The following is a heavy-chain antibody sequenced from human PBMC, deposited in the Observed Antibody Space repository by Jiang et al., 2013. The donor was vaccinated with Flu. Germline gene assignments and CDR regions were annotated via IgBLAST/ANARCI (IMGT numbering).Heavy chain of an antibody. D-gene: IGHD4-23*01. CDR3: AKDGGWKNTVVHFDY. Sequence: GDSVKGRFTISRDDSKNTLYLQMNSLRAEDTAVYYCAKDGGWKNTVVHFDYWGQGTLVTVSS. V-gene: IGHV3-30*02. J-gene: IGHJ4*02.